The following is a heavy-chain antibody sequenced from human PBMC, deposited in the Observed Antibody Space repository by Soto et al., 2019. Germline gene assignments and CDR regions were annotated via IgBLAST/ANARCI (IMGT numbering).Heavy chain of an antibody. V-gene: IGHV4-61*01. CDR1: GGSVRSGSYY. Sequence: QVQLQESGPGLVKPSETLSLTCTVSGGSVRSGSYYWSWIRQPPGKGLEWIGYISYSGSTNYNSSLKSRVTISKATSENQFSLKLTSVTAADTAVYYCARYTTGGTGFDYWGQGTLVTVSS. CDR2: ISYSGST. J-gene: IGHJ4*02. CDR3: ARYTTGGTGFDY. D-gene: IGHD1-1*01.